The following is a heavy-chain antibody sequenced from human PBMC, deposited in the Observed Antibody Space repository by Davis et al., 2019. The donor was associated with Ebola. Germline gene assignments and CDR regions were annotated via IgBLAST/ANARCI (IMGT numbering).Heavy chain of an antibody. CDR1: GYTFTSYD. D-gene: IGHD1-26*01. CDR2: ISAYNGNT. J-gene: IGHJ4*02. V-gene: IGHV1-18*01. CDR3: TSGSYAGGEDY. Sequence: ASVKVSCKASGYTFTSYDINWVRQATGQGLEWMGWISAYNGNTNYAQKLQGRVTMTTDTSTSTAYMELRSLRSEDTAVYYCTSGSYAGGEDYWGQGTLVTVSS.